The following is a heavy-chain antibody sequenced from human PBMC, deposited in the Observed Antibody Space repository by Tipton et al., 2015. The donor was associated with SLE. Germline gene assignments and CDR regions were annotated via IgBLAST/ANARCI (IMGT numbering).Heavy chain of an antibody. CDR2: IYYSGST. CDR1: GGSISSYY. Sequence: TLSLTCTVSGGSISSYYWSWIRQPAGKGLEWIGYIYYSGSTNYNPSLKSRVTISVDTSKNQFSLKLSSVTAADTAVYYCARVSTYYYGSGSYYRYWYFDLWGRDTLVSVSS. D-gene: IGHD3-10*01. V-gene: IGHV4-59*01. J-gene: IGHJ2*01. CDR3: ARVSTYYYGSGSYYRYWYFDL.